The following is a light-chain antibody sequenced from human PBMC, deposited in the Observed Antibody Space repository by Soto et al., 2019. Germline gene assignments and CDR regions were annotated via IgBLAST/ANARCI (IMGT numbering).Light chain of an antibody. V-gene: IGKV1-5*03. Sequence: DIQMTQSPSTLSASVGDRVTITCRASQSLRNWLAWYQQKPGKAPKLLIYKASSLESGVPSRFSGSGSGAEFTLTIYGLQPDDFATYYCQQYDTHSWTFGQGTKVEIK. CDR3: QQYDTHSWT. CDR2: KAS. J-gene: IGKJ1*01. CDR1: QSLRNW.